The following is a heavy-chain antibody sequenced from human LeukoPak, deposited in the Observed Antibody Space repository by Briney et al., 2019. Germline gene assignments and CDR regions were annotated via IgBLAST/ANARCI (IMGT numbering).Heavy chain of an antibody. D-gene: IGHD2-15*01. CDR3: AGYCGGGTCNAAGY. V-gene: IGHV3-11*01. J-gene: IGHJ4*02. CDR2: ISSSGSTI. CDR1: GFTFSDYY. Sequence: GGSLRLSCAASGFTFSDYYMSWIRQAPGKGLEWVSYISSSGSTIYYADSVKGRLTTSRDNARNSLYLQMNSLRAEDTAVYYCAGYCGGGTCNAAGYWGQGTLVTVSS.